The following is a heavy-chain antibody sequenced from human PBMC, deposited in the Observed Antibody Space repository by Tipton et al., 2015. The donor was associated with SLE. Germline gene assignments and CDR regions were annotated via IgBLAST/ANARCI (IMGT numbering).Heavy chain of an antibody. CDR1: GYTFTSYF. CDR3: ARPYKWGGFDI. V-gene: IGHV1-46*01. J-gene: IGHJ3*02. Sequence: QSGPEVKKPGVSVKISCKASGYTFTSYFINWLRQAPGQGLEWMGLVNTFGGITTYAQKFQGRVSMTRDTSTSTAFLELSSLRSEDTAVYYCARPYKWGGFDIWGQGTMVTVSS. CDR2: VNTFGGIT. D-gene: IGHD1-20*01.